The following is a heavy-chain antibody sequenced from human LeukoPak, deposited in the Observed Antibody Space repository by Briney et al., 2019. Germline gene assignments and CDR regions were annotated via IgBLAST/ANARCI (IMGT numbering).Heavy chain of an antibody. CDR1: GFTFSSYA. J-gene: IGHJ5*02. D-gene: IGHD6-19*01. Sequence: GGSLRLSCAASGFTFSSYAMSWVRQAPGKGLEWVSAISGSGGSTYYADSVKGRFTISRDNSKNTLYLQMNSLRAEDTAVYYCAKDLYSSGWLGGDNWFDPWGQGTLVTVSS. CDR2: ISGSGGST. V-gene: IGHV3-23*01. CDR3: AKDLYSSGWLGGDNWFDP.